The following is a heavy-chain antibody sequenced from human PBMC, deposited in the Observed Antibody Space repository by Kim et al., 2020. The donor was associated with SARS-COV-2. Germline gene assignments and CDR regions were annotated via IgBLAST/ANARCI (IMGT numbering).Heavy chain of an antibody. V-gene: IGHV3-7*03. D-gene: IGHD6-19*01. CDR3: ARGPEWPVSRYLDL. Sequence: GGSLRLSCAASGITFSKYWMSWVRQAPGKGLEWVANIKQDGSEKYYVDPVKGRFTISRDNAKDSLYLQMNSLRAEDTAVYYCARGPEWPVSRYLDLWGRG. CDR1: GITFSKYW. CDR2: IKQDGSEK. J-gene: IGHJ2*01.